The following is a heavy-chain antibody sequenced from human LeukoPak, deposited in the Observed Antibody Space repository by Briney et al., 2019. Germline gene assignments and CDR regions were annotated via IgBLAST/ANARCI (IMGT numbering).Heavy chain of an antibody. CDR3: ARDGRGIAAAGSPLVFDY. Sequence: GGSLRLSCAASGFTVSSNYMGWVRQAPGKGLEWVSVIYSGGSTSYADSVKGRFTISRDNSKNTLYLQMNSLRVEDTAVYYCARDGRGIAAAGSPLVFDYWGQGTLVTVSS. CDR2: IYSGGST. CDR1: GFTVSSNY. V-gene: IGHV3-53*05. D-gene: IGHD6-13*01. J-gene: IGHJ4*02.